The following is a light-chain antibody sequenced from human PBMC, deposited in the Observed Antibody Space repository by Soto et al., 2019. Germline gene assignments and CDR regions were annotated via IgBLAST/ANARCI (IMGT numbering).Light chain of an antibody. CDR3: QQRDNWPWT. V-gene: IGKV3-11*01. Sequence: EIVLTQSPATLSLSPGERATLSCRASQSIRSNLAWYQHKPGQAPRLLIYDASNRATGIPGRFSGSGSGTDFTLTISNLEAEDFAVYYCQQRDNWPWTFGQGAKVEIK. J-gene: IGKJ1*01. CDR1: QSIRSN. CDR2: DAS.